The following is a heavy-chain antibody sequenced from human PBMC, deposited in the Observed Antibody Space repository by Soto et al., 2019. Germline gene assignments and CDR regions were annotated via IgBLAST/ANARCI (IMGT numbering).Heavy chain of an antibody. Sequence: PGGSLRLSCAASGFIFSTYGMHWVRQAPGKGLEWVAVIWYDGSNKYYGDSVKGRFTISRDNSESTLYPQMNSLRAEDTAVYYCARAVGPFDYWGQGTLVTVSS. V-gene: IGHV3-33*01. J-gene: IGHJ4*02. CDR1: GFIFSTYG. CDR3: ARAVGPFDY. CDR2: IWYDGSNK.